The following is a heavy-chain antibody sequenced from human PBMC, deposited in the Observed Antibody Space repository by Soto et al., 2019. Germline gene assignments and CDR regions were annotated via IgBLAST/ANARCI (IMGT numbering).Heavy chain of an antibody. D-gene: IGHD3-10*01. CDR2: TYYRSKWYN. CDR1: VDIVSSNSAA. CDR3: ARERGVLSEAFDI. Sequence: SQTLSLTCAISVDIVSSNSAAWNCLRQSPSRGLEWLGRTYYRSKWYNDYVVSVKSRITINPDTSKNQFSLQLNSVTPEDTAVYYCARERGVLSEAFDIWGQGTVVTVSS. J-gene: IGHJ3*02. V-gene: IGHV6-1*01.